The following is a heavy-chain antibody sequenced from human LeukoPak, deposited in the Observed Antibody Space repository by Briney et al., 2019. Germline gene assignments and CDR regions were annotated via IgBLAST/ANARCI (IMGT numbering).Heavy chain of an antibody. D-gene: IGHD2-2*01. CDR2: IYSTGST. Sequence: PSETLSLTCTVSGGSISSYFWSWLRQPPGKGLEWIGYIYSTGSTNYNPSLRGRVTISVDTSKNQFSLKLRSVTAADTAVYYCARREAQPMWGQGTMVTVSS. V-gene: IGHV4-59*08. CDR3: ARREAQPM. CDR1: GGSISSYF. J-gene: IGHJ3*02.